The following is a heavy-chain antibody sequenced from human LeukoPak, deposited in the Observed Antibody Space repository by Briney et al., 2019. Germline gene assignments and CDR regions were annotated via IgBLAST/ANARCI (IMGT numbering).Heavy chain of an antibody. Sequence: ASVKVSCKVSGYTLTELSMHWVRQAPGKGLEWMGGFDPEDGETIYAQKFQGRVTMTEDTSTDTAYMELSSLRSEDTAVYYCARAHITIFGVVDYGMDVWGQGTTVTVSS. D-gene: IGHD3-3*01. V-gene: IGHV1-24*01. J-gene: IGHJ6*02. CDR2: FDPEDGET. CDR1: GYTLTELS. CDR3: ARAHITIFGVVDYGMDV.